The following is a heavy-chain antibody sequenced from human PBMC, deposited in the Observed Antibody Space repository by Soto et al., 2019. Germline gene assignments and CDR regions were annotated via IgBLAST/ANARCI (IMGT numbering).Heavy chain of an antibody. CDR3: ARVVMTTVPASYYYGMDV. D-gene: IGHD4-4*01. V-gene: IGHV1-3*01. CDR1: GYTFTSYA. CDR2: INAGNGNT. J-gene: IGHJ6*02. Sequence: GASVKVSCKASGYTFTSYAMHWVRQAPGQRLEWMGWINAGNGNTKYSQKFQGRVTITTDKSTSTAYMELTSLRSEDTAVYYCARVVMTTVPASYYYGMDVWGQGTTVTVSS.